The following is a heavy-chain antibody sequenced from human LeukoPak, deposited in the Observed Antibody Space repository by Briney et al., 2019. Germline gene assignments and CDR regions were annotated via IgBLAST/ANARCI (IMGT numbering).Heavy chain of an antibody. CDR3: ARGWGDYNFWSGSYKD. Sequence: SVKVSCKASGGAFSSNTISGVRQAPGQGREWMGRIIPMLAIPNYAQKFQGRVTITEDKSTTTAYIELSSLRSEDTAVYYCARGWGDYNFWSGSYKDWGQGPLVTVSS. J-gene: IGHJ4*02. CDR1: GGAFSSNT. CDR2: IIPMLAIP. D-gene: IGHD3-3*01. V-gene: IGHV1-69*02.